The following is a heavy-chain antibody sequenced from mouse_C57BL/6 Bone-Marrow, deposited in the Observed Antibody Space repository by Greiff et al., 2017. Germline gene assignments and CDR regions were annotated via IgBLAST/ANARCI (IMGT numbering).Heavy chain of an antibody. CDR2: ISDGGSYT. V-gene: IGHV5-4*01. CDR3: ARLNWDYAMDY. Sequence: DVHLVESGGGLVKPGGSLKLSCAASGFTFSSYAMSWVRQTPEKRLEWVATISDGGSYTYYPDNVKGRFTISRDNAKNTLYLQMSHLKSEDTAMYYCARLNWDYAMDYWGQGTSVTVSS. CDR1: GFTFSSYA. J-gene: IGHJ4*01. D-gene: IGHD4-1*01.